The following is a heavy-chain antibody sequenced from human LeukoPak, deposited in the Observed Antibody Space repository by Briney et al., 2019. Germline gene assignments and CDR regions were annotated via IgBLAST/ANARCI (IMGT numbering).Heavy chain of an antibody. J-gene: IGHJ6*03. Sequence: GGSLRLSCTASGFTFYNYAMSWVPQAPGQGLEWVSAVSGTAKNTYYADSVKGRFTTSRDNSNNTVYLQMKSLRAEDTAVYYCAKSHRGGLRFMVGFFYMDVWGSGTTVAVSS. D-gene: IGHD3-3*01. CDR2: VSGTAKNT. V-gene: IGHV3-23*01. CDR1: GFTFYNYA. CDR3: AKSHRGGLRFMVGFFYMDV.